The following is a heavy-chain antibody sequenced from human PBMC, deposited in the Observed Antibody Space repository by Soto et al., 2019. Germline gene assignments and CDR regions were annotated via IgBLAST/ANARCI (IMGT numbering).Heavy chain of an antibody. CDR1: GDSINSYY. D-gene: IGHD3-10*01. Sequence: PSETLSLTCTVSGDSINSYYWSWIRQPPGKGLEWLGYIYDSGSTSYNPPLKSRVTISVDTSKNQFSLRLSSVTAADTAVYYCARDAGSGTYSYYYSLDVWGQGTTVTVSS. CDR3: ARDAGSGTYSYYYSLDV. CDR2: IYDSGST. V-gene: IGHV4-59*01. J-gene: IGHJ6*02.